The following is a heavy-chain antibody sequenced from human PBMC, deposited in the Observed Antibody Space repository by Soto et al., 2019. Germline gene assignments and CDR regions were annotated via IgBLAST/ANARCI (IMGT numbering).Heavy chain of an antibody. D-gene: IGHD2-15*01. V-gene: IGHV3-23*01. CDR1: GFTFSSYA. Sequence: GVSLRLSCAASGFTFSSYAMSWVRQAPGKGLEWVSAISGSGGSTYYADSVKGRFTISRDNSKNTLYLQMNSLRAEDTAVYYCAKVASGYGSGPHFDYWGQGTLVTGSS. CDR3: AKVASGYGSGPHFDY. J-gene: IGHJ4*02. CDR2: ISGSGGST.